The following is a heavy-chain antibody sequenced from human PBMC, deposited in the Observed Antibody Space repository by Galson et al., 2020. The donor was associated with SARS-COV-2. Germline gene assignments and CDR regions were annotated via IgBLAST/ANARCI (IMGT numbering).Heavy chain of an antibody. V-gene: IGHV3-9*01. CDR3: AKEKGGYDYYFDY. J-gene: IGHJ4*01. Sequence: SGISWNSGSIGYADSVKGRFTISRDNAKNSLYLQMNSQRAEDTALYYCAKEKGGYDYYFDYWG. CDR2: ISWNSGSI. D-gene: IGHD5-12*01.